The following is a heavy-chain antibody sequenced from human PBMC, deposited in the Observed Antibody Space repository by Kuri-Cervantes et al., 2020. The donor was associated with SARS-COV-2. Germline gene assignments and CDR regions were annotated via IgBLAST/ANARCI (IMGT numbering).Heavy chain of an antibody. Sequence: GGSLRLSCEVSGFLFSASAIHWVRQASGKGLEWVGRVRGKANNYATAYAVSVKGRFTISRDNSQNTAYLQMNSLRAEDTAMYYCTRESYHQNVGFDYWGQGTLVTVSS. CDR1: GFLFSASA. CDR2: VRGKANNYAT. J-gene: IGHJ4*02. V-gene: IGHV3-73*01. CDR3: TRESYHQNVGFDY. D-gene: IGHD1-26*01.